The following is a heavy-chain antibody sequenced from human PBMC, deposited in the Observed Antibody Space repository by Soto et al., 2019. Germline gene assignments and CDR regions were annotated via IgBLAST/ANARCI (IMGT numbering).Heavy chain of an antibody. J-gene: IGHJ4*02. Sequence: QVHLVQSGAEVKKPGASVKVSCKASGYTFTSYGITWVRQAPGQGLEWMGWISAQNGNTDYAQKLQGRVIVTRDTSTSTAYIELRIMISDDTAVYYCARGRYGDYWGQGALFTVSS. V-gene: IGHV1-18*01. D-gene: IGHD1-1*01. CDR3: ARGRYGDY. CDR1: GYTFTSYG. CDR2: ISAQNGNT.